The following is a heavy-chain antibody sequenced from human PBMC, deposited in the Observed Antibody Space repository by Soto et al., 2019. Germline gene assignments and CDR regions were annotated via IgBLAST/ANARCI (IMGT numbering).Heavy chain of an antibody. D-gene: IGHD5-12*01. J-gene: IGHJ4*02. CDR1: GGTFSSYA. Sequence: SVKISCKASGGTFSSYAISWVRQAPGQGLEWMGGIIPIFGAANYAQKFQGRVTISADKSTSTAYMELSSLRSEDTAVYYCAANLEMATTTFDYWGQGTLVTVSS. V-gene: IGHV1-69*06. CDR3: AANLEMATTTFDY. CDR2: IIPIFGAA.